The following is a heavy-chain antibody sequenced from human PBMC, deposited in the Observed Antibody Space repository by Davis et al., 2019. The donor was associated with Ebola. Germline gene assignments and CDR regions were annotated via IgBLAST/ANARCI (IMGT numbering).Heavy chain of an antibody. D-gene: IGHD1-14*01. CDR2: IFHNGDT. J-gene: IGHJ4*02. Sequence: MPSETLSLTCTVSGGSVSSSDYYWGWIRQTPGKGLEWIGQIFHNGDTNYGPSLKSRVTISVDKSKNQFSLKLSSVTAADTAMYYCARDYVYWGQGILVTVSS. CDR3: ARDYVY. V-gene: IGHV4-39*07. CDR1: GGSVSSSDYY.